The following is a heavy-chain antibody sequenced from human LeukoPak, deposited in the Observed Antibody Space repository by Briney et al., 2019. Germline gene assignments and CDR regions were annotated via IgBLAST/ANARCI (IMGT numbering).Heavy chain of an antibody. CDR2: IYYSGST. Sequence: SETLSLTCTVSGGSFSSYYWRWIRQPPGKGLEWIGYIYYSGSTNYNPSLKSRVTISVDTSKNQFSLKLSSVTAADTAVYYCARLRDHYYDSSGYYYVPYYYYYGMDVWGQGTTVTVSS. V-gene: IGHV4-59*08. CDR1: GGSFSSYY. D-gene: IGHD3-22*01. J-gene: IGHJ6*02. CDR3: ARLRDHYYDSSGYYYVPYYYYYGMDV.